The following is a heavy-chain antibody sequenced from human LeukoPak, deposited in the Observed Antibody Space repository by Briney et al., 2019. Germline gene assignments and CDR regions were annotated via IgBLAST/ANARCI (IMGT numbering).Heavy chain of an antibody. CDR3: ARDEGKRYCSSTSCYYYYYGMDV. D-gene: IGHD2-2*01. CDR2: ISAYNGNT. V-gene: IGHV1-18*01. J-gene: IGHJ6*02. CDR1: GYSFTTYG. Sequence: GASVKVSCKASGYSFTTYGISWVRQAPGQGLEWMGWISAYNGNTNYEQKLQGRVTMTADTSTTTAHMELRSLRSDDTAVYYCARDEGKRYCSSTSCYYYYYGMDVWGQGTTVTVSS.